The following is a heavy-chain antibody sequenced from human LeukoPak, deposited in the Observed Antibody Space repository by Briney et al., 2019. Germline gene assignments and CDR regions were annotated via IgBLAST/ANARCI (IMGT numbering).Heavy chain of an antibody. J-gene: IGHJ4*02. CDR1: GFTFSSYS. V-gene: IGHV3-21*01. Sequence: PGGYLRLSCAASGFTFSSYSMTWVRQAPGKGLEWVSSMSSGSRYIYYADSVRGRFTISRDNAKNSLYLLMNSLRAEDTAVYYCARDRPTGASRLFVVQWGQGTLVTVSS. D-gene: IGHD3-3*01. CDR3: ARDRPTGASRLFVVQ. CDR2: MSSGSRYI.